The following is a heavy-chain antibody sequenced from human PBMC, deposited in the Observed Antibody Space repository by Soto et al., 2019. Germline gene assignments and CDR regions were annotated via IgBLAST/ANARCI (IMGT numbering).Heavy chain of an antibody. V-gene: IGHV4-4*07. CDR3: ARSRVLEWLRHYYYGMDV. Sequence: SETLSLTFTVSGGSISSYYWSWIRQPAGKGLEWIGRIYTSGSTNYNPSLKSRVTMSVDTSKNQFSLKLSSVTAADTAVYYCARSRVLEWLRHYYYGMDVWGQGTTVTVSS. CDR1: GGSISSYY. D-gene: IGHD3-3*01. CDR2: IYTSGST. J-gene: IGHJ6*02.